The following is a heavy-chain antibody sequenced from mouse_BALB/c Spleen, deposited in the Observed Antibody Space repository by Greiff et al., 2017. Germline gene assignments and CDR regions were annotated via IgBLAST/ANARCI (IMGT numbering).Heavy chain of an antibody. J-gene: IGHJ2*01. Sequence: EVKLVESGAELVKPGASVKLSCTASGFNIKDTYMHWVKQRPEQGLEWIGRIDPANGNTKYDPKFQGKATITADTSSNTAYLQLSSLTSEDTAVYYCARGGSLRAPFDYWGQGTTLTVSS. V-gene: IGHV14-3*02. D-gene: IGHD1-1*01. CDR2: IDPANGNT. CDR1: GFNIKDTY. CDR3: ARGGSLRAPFDY.